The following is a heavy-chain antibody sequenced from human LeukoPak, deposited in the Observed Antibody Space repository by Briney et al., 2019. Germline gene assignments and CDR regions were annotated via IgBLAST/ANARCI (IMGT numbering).Heavy chain of an antibody. CDR1: GFTFSSYW. Sequence: PRGSLRLSCAASGFTFSSYWMSWVRQAPGKGLEWVANIKQDESEKYYVDSVKGRFTISRDNAKNSLYLQMNSLRAEDTAVYYCARDSFYGSGPQLGWFDPWGQGTLVTVSS. D-gene: IGHD3-10*01. J-gene: IGHJ5*02. CDR3: ARDSFYGSGPQLGWFDP. CDR2: IKQDESEK. V-gene: IGHV3-7*01.